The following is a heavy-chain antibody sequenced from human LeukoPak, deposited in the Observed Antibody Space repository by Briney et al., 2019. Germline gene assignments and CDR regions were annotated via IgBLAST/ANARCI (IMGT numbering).Heavy chain of an antibody. V-gene: IGHV4-34*01. J-gene: IGHJ3*02. Sequence: PSETLSLTCAVYGGSFSGYYWSWIRQPPGKGLEWIGEINHSGSTNYNPSLKSRVTISVDTSKNQFSLKLSSVTAADTAVYYCARGARITMIVVRPLAFDIWGQGTMVTVSS. CDR2: INHSGST. CDR1: GGSFSGYY. D-gene: IGHD3-22*01. CDR3: ARGARITMIVVRPLAFDI.